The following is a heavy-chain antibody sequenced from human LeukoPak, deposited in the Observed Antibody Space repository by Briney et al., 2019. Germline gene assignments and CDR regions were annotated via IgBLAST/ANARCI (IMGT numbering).Heavy chain of an antibody. Sequence: SETLSLTCTVSGGSISSYYWSWIRQPPGKGLEWIGYIYTSGSTNYNPSLKSRVTISVDTSKNQFSLKLSSVTAADTAVYYCARHKSAFNWFDPWGQGTLVTVSS. D-gene: IGHD3-3*02. J-gene: IGHJ5*02. CDR2: IYTSGST. V-gene: IGHV4-4*09. CDR3: ARHKSAFNWFDP. CDR1: GGSISSYY.